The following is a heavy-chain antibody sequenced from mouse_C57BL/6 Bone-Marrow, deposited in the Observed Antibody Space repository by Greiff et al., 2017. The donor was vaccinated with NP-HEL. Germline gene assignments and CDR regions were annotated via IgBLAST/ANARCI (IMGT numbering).Heavy chain of an antibody. D-gene: IGHD1-1*01. Sequence: QVQLQQPGAELVKPGASVKLSCKASGYTFTSYWMHWVKQRPGRGLEWIGRIDPNSGGTKYNEKFKSKATLTVDKPSSTAYMQLSSLTSEDSAVYYCARWGPYYGSSFYWYFDVWGTGTTVTVSP. CDR2: IDPNSGGT. J-gene: IGHJ1*03. CDR1: GYTFTSYW. CDR3: ARWGPYYGSSFYWYFDV. V-gene: IGHV1-72*01.